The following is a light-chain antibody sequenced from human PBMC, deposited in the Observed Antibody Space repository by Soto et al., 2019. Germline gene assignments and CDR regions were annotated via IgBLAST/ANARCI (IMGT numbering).Light chain of an antibody. CDR1: SGYVGTYSL. J-gene: IGLJ1*01. CDR3: CLYVGATTYV. Sequence: QSALAQPASVSGSPGQSITISCTGASGYVGTYSLVSWYQQHPGKAPKVVIYEGHKRPSGVPDRFSGSTSVNTASLTISGLQIDDEADYYCCLYVGATTYVFGTGTKLTVL. V-gene: IGLV2-23*01. CDR2: EGH.